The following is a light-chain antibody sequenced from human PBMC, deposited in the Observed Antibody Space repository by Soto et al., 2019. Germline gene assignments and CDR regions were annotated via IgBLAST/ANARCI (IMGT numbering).Light chain of an antibody. J-gene: IGLJ2*01. CDR3: SSYTSSASVI. CDR2: DVS. V-gene: IGLV2-14*03. CDR1: SNDVGGYNY. Sequence: QSALTQPASVSGSPGQSITISCTGTSNDVGGYNYVSWYQHHPDKAPKLMIYDVSNRPSGVSNRFSGSKSGSTASLTISGLQAEDESDYYCSSYTSSASVIFGGGTKLT.